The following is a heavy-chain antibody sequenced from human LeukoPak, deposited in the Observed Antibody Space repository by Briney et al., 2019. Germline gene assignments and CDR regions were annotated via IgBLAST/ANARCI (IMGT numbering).Heavy chain of an antibody. V-gene: IGHV4-59*01. CDR3: ARNPETLDAFDI. CDR2: IYYSGST. J-gene: IGHJ3*02. CDR1: GGTISSYY. Sequence: PSETLSLTCTVSGGTISSYYWSWIRQPPGKGLQWIGYIYYSGSTNYNPSLKSRVTISVDTSKNQFSLKLSSVTASDTGVYYCARNPETLDAFDIWGQGTMVTVSS.